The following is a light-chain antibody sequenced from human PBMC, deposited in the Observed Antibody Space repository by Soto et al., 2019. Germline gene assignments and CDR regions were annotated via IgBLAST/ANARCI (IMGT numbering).Light chain of an antibody. V-gene: IGLV2-14*01. CDR2: DVT. J-gene: IGLJ2*01. CDR3: SSSTSSSHVV. CDR1: SSDVGGYNS. Sequence: QSALTQPASVSGSPGQSITISCTGTSSDVGGYNSVSWYQQHPDKAPKLIIYDVTTRPSRVSIRLSGSKSGNTASLTISGLQAEDEADYYCSSSTSSSHVVFGGGTKLTVL.